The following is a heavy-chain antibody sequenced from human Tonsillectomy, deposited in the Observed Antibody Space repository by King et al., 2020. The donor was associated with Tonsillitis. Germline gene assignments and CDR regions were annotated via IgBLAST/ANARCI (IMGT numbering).Heavy chain of an antibody. Sequence: TLKESGPALVQPTQTLTLTCTFSGFSRSTTEVCLSWIRQPPGKALEWLARIHWDDAKYYSTSLKTRLTISKDTSKNQVVLTMTNMDPVYTATYYCARNPCSPQYNYNYMDVWGKGTAVTVTS. V-gene: IGHV2-70*11. CDR3: ARNPCSPQYNYNYMDV. J-gene: IGHJ6*03. CDR1: GFSRSTTEVC. D-gene: IGHD6-13*01. CDR2: IHWDDAK.